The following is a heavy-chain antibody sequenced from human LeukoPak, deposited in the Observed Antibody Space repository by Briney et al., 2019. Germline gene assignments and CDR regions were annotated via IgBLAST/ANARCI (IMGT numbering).Heavy chain of an antibody. J-gene: IGHJ4*02. V-gene: IGHV3-33*01. CDR2: IWYDGSNK. D-gene: IGHD2-2*01. Sequence: GGSLRLSCAASGFTFSSYGMHWVRQAPGKGLEWVAVIWYDGSNKYYADSVKGRFTISRDNSKNTLYLQMNSLRAEDTAVYYCARDGDCSSTSCYLAYWGQGTLVTVSS. CDR1: GFTFSSYG. CDR3: ARDGDCSSTSCYLAY.